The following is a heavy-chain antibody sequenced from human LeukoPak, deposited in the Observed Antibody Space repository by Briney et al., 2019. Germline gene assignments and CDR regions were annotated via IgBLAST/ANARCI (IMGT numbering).Heavy chain of an antibody. CDR3: ARVIPAYYDFWSGYYPYYYYGMDV. D-gene: IGHD3-3*01. CDR2: MNPNSGNT. Sequence: GASVKVSCKASGYTFTSYDINWVRQATGQGLEWTGWMNPNSGNTGYAQKFQGRVTMTRNTSISTAYMELSSLRSEDTAVYYCARVIPAYYDFWSGYYPYYYYGMDVWGQGTTVTVSS. V-gene: IGHV1-8*01. CDR1: GYTFTSYD. J-gene: IGHJ6*02.